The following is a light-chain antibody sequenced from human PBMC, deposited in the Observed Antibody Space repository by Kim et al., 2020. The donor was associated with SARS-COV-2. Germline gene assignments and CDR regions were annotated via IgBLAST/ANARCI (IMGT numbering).Light chain of an antibody. CDR1: SSDLGTDNL. J-gene: IGLJ2*01. CDR3: CSYAASGTLV. CDR2: DVT. Sequence: QSALTQPASVSGSPGQSITISCAATSSDLGTDNLVSWYQQHPDKAPKLMIYDVTKRPSGVSDRFSGSKSGNTASLTISGLQADDEADYYCCSYAASGTLVFGGGTQLTVL. V-gene: IGLV2-23*02.